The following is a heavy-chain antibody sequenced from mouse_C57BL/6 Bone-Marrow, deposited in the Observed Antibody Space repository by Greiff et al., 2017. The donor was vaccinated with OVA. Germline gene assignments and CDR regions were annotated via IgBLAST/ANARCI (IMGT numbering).Heavy chain of an antibody. V-gene: IGHV5-17*01. CDR3: ARDYYEAMDY. D-gene: IGHD1-1*01. J-gene: IGHJ4*01. CDR2: ISSGSSTI. CDR1: GFTFSDYG. Sequence: EVKLVESGGGLVKPGGSLKLSCAASGFTFSDYGMHWVRQAPEKGLEWVAYISSGSSTIYYADTVKGRFTISRDNAKNTLFLQMTSLRSEDTAMYYCARDYYEAMDYWGQGTSVTVSS.